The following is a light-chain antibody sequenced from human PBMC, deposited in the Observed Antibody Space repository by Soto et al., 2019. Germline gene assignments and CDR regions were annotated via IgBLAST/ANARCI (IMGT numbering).Light chain of an antibody. CDR3: QQYNNWWT. CDR1: QSVSSS. CDR2: GAS. V-gene: IGKV3-15*01. J-gene: IGKJ1*01. Sequence: EVVMTQSPATLSMSPGDRATLSCRASQSVSSSLAWYQQKPGQAPRLLIYGASTRATGIPDRFSGSGSETETTLTISSQQAEDVAIYYWQQYNNWWTFGQGTKVEIK.